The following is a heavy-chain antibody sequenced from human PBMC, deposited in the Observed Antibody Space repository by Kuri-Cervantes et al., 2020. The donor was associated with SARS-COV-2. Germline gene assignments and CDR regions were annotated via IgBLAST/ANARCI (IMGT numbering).Heavy chain of an antibody. CDR1: GYSISSGYY. V-gene: IGHV4-38-2*02. CDR2: IYHSGST. D-gene: IGHD6-19*01. Sequence: ESLKISCTVSGYSISSGYYWGWVRQPPGKGLEWIGSIYHSGSTYYNPSLKSRVTISVDTSKNQFSLKLSSVTAADTAVYYCARGSSGWFPYYYFDYWGQGTLVTVSS. J-gene: IGHJ4*02. CDR3: ARGSSGWFPYYYFDY.